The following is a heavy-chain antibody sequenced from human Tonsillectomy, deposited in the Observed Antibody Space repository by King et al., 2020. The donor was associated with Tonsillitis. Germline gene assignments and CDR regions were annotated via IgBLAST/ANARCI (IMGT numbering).Heavy chain of an antibody. CDR1: GYSFTSYW. CDR2: IDPSDSYT. CDR3: ARLRRPINWFDP. V-gene: IGHV5-10-1*03. J-gene: IGHJ5*02. Sequence: VQLVESGAEVKKPGESLRISCKGSGYSFTSYWISWVRQMPGKGLEWMGRIDPSDSYTNYSPSFQGHVTISADKSISTAYLQWGSLKASDTAMYYCARLRRPINWFDPWGQGTLVTVSS.